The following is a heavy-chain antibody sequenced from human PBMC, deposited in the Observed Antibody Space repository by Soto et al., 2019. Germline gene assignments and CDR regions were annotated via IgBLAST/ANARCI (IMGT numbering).Heavy chain of an antibody. CDR2: INPNSGVT. CDR3: ARGPPGYSNSWYLVDP. Sequence: ASVKVSCKASGYTFTAYHLQWVRQAPGQGLEWLGWINPNSGVTKYAKRFQGRVTMTRDVSLNTAYMELSSLRSDDTAVYYCARGPPGYSNSWYLVDPWGQGTQVTVSS. J-gene: IGHJ5*02. D-gene: IGHD6-19*01. CDR1: GYTFTAYH. V-gene: IGHV1-2*02.